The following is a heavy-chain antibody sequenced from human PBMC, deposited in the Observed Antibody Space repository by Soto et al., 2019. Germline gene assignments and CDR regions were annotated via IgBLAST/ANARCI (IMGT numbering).Heavy chain of an antibody. V-gene: IGHV3-48*01. Sequence: HPGGSLRLSCAASGFTFSSYSMNWVRQAPGKGLEWVSYSSSSSSTIYYADSVKGRFTISRDNAKNSLYLQMNSLRAEDTAVYYCARARGNLYYDILTGKNGGIYYYHYMDVWGKGTTVTVSS. CDR1: GFTFSSYS. J-gene: IGHJ6*03. CDR2: SSSSSSTI. CDR3: ARARGNLYYDILTGKNGGIYYYHYMDV. D-gene: IGHD3-9*01.